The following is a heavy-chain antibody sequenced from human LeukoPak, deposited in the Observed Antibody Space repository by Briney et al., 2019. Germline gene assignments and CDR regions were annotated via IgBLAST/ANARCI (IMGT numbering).Heavy chain of an antibody. D-gene: IGHD6-19*01. CDR1: GFTFSRYW. CDR3: ARVAVGQWLGGDL. Sequence: PGGSLRLSCAASGFTFSRYWMSWVRQAPGKGLEWVANIRQDGSEKHYLDSVKGRITISRDNAKNSLYLQMNSLRAEDTAVYYCARVAVGQWLGGDLWGQGTMVTVSS. V-gene: IGHV3-7*01. J-gene: IGHJ3*01. CDR2: IRQDGSEK.